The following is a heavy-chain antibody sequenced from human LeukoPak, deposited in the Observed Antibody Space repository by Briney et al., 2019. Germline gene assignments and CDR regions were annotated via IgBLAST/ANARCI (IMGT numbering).Heavy chain of an antibody. CDR2: IYPDGST. CDR1: GLTVTDNY. Sequence: GGSLRLSCAVSGLTVTDNYMSWDRQAPGKGLEWVSVIYPDGSTYHADSVKGRFTISRDNSKNTLFLQMNALRADDTAVYHCARTNPVYGDYDYWGQGTLVTVSS. J-gene: IGHJ4*02. D-gene: IGHD4-17*01. CDR3: ARTNPVYGDYDY. V-gene: IGHV3-53*01.